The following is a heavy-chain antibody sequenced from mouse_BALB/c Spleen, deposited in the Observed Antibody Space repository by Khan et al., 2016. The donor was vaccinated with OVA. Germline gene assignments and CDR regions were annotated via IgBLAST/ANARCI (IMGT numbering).Heavy chain of an antibody. J-gene: IGHJ4*01. Sequence: VESGPELKKPGETVRISCKASGYTFTTAGMQWVQKMPGKGLKWIGWINTHSGVPKYAEDFKGRFVFSLETSASTAYLQITNLTTEDTAKYFWWGRGGALLRKGGGAMDSWGPGTTVTVSS. V-gene: IGHV9-4*03. CDR3: WGRGGALLRKGGGAMDS. CDR2: INTHSGVP. CDR1: GYTFTTAG.